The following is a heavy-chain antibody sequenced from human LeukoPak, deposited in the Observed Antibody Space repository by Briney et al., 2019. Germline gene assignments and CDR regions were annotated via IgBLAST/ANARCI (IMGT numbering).Heavy chain of an antibody. CDR3: AKDFETVAGGVIRAFDY. D-gene: IGHD6-19*01. CDR2: IQYDGTKK. V-gene: IGHV3-30*02. Sequence: GGSLRLSCAASGFTFSTYGMHWVRQAPGKGLEWVAFIQYDGTKKYYADSVQGRFSISRDNSKNTLYLQMNSLRAEDTAVYYCAKDFETVAGGVIRAFDYWGQGTLFTVSS. CDR1: GFTFSTYG. J-gene: IGHJ4*02.